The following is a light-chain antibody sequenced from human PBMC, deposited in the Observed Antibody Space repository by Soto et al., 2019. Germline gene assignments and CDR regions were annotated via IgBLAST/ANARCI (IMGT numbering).Light chain of an antibody. J-gene: IGKJ5*01. V-gene: IGKV3-20*01. Sequence: EIVLTQSPGTLSLSPGERATLSCRASQSLSASFLAWYQQKPGQAPRLLLFGASTRATGIPDRFSGSGSGTDFTLTISRLEPEDFAVYYCQRYGSSPLITFGQGTRLEIK. CDR2: GAS. CDR3: QRYGSSPLIT. CDR1: QSLSASF.